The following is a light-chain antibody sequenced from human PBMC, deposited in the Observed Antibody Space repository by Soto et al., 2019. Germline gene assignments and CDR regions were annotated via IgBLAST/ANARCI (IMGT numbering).Light chain of an antibody. CDR1: SSDVGGYNY. J-gene: IGLJ1*01. Sequence: QSALTQPASVSGSPGQSITISCTGTSSDVGGYNYVSWYQQHPGKAPKLMIYEVSNRPSGVSNRFSGSKSGNTASLTISGLQAEEEADYYCSSYTSSSTSCVFGPGTKV. V-gene: IGLV2-14*01. CDR3: SSYTSSSTSCV. CDR2: EVS.